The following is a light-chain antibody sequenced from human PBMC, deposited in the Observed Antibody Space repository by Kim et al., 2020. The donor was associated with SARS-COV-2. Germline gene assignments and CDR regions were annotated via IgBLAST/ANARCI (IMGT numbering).Light chain of an antibody. CDR2: GAS. CDR1: QSVSSSY. Sequence: SPGERATLSCRASQSVSSSYLAWFQHKPGQAPRLLIYGASSRATGIPDRFSGSGSGTDFTLTISRLEPEDFAVYYCQQYGSSPKTFGQGTKVEIK. CDR3: QQYGSSPKT. V-gene: IGKV3-20*01. J-gene: IGKJ1*01.